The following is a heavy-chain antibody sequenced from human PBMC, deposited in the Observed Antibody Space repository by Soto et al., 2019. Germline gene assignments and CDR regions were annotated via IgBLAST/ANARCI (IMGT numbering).Heavy chain of an antibody. J-gene: IGHJ6*03. Sequence: GGSLRLSCAASGFTFSSYGMHWVRQAPGKGLELVAVISYDGSNKYYADSVKGRFTISRDNSKNTLYLQMNSLRAEDTAVYYCAKSDHCSSTSCYGYYYYYYMDVWGKGTTVTVSS. CDR3: AKSDHCSSTSCYGYYYYYYMDV. CDR1: GFTFSSYG. CDR2: ISYDGSNK. D-gene: IGHD2-2*01. V-gene: IGHV3-30*18.